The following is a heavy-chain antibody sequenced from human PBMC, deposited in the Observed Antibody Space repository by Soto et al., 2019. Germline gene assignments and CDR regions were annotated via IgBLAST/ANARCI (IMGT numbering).Heavy chain of an antibody. CDR3: ARVSGIYYYGMDV. CDR1: GGSISSYY. Sequence: SETLSLTCTVSGGSISSYYWSWIRQPPGKGLEWIGEINHSGSTNYNPSLKSRVNISVDTSKNQISQKQSSVTAADMAVYYCARVSGIYYYGMDVWGQGTTVTVSS. CDR2: INHSGST. V-gene: IGHV4-34*01. D-gene: IGHD3-10*01. J-gene: IGHJ6*02.